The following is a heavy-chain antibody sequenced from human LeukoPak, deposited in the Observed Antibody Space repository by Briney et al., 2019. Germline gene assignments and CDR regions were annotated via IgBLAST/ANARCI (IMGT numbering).Heavy chain of an antibody. CDR3: AKDMGSSGWYYFDY. CDR1: GFTFDDSA. CDR2: ISGDGGST. V-gene: IGHV3-43*02. D-gene: IGHD6-19*01. J-gene: IGHJ4*02. Sequence: PGGSLRLSCATSGFTFDDSAMHWVRQAPGKGLEWVSLISGDGGSTYYADSVKGRFTISRDNSKNSLYLQMNSLRAEHMALYYCAKDMGSSGWYYFDYWGQGTLVTVSS.